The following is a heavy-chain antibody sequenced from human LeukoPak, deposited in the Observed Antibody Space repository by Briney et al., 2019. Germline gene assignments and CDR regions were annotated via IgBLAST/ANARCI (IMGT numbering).Heavy chain of an antibody. CDR2: INPSGGST. CDR1: GYTFTSYY. V-gene: IGHV1-46*01. J-gene: IGHJ4*02. D-gene: IGHD6-13*01. Sequence: GASVKVSCKASGYTFTSYYMHWVRQAPGQGLEWMGIINPSGGSTSYAQKFQGRVTMTRDMSTSTVYMELSSLRSEDTAVYYCTRDYSSSWFDYWGQGTLVTVSS. CDR3: TRDYSSSWFDY.